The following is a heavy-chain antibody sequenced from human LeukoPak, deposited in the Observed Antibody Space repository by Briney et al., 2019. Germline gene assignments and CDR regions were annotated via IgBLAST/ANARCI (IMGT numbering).Heavy chain of an antibody. CDR1: GFTFSSYA. CDR3: AEEDSRREGFFDY. V-gene: IGHV3-23*01. D-gene: IGHD5-24*01. J-gene: IGHJ4*02. Sequence: PGGSLRLSCAASGFTFSSYAMSWVRQAPGKGLEWVSAISGSGGSTYYADSVKGRFTISRDNSKNTLYLQMNSLRAEDMALYYCAEEDSRREGFFDYWGQGTLVTVSS. CDR2: ISGSGGST.